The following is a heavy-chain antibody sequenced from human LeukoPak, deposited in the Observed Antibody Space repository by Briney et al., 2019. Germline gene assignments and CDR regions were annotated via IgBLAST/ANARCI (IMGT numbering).Heavy chain of an antibody. Sequence: ASVKVSCKASGYTFTGYYMHWVRQAPGQGLEWMGWINPNSGGTNYAQKFQGRVTMTRDTSISTAYMELSRLRSDDTAVYYCARRIAADYYMDVWGKGTTVTVSS. D-gene: IGHD6-13*01. J-gene: IGHJ6*03. CDR3: ARRIAADYYMDV. CDR1: GYTFTGYY. V-gene: IGHV1-2*02. CDR2: INPNSGGT.